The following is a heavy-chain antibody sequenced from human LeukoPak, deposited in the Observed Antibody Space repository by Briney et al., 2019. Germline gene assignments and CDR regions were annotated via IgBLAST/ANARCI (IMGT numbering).Heavy chain of an antibody. V-gene: IGHV3-43*02. CDR1: GFTFDDYA. D-gene: IGHD5-24*01. J-gene: IGHJ5*02. CDR2: ISGDGGST. Sequence: GGSLRLSCAASGFTFDDYAMHWVRQAPGKCLEWVSLISGDGGSTYYADSVKGRFTISRDNSENSLYLQMNSLRTEDTALYYCAKETEMATNWFDPWGQGTLVTVSS. CDR3: AKETEMATNWFDP.